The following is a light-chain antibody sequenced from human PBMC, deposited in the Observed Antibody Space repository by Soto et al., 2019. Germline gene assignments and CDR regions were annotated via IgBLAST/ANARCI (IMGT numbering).Light chain of an antibody. CDR1: TSDIGNYNY. V-gene: IGLV2-14*01. CDR3: ASYTSTTTLFV. CDR2: EVT. J-gene: IGLJ1*01. Sequence: QSVLTQPASVSGSPGQSITISCTGATSDIGNYNYVSWFQHHPGKAPKLLIYEVTTRPSGISNRFSGSKSGNTASLTISGLRSEDEADYFCASYTSTTTLFVFGTGTKVTVL.